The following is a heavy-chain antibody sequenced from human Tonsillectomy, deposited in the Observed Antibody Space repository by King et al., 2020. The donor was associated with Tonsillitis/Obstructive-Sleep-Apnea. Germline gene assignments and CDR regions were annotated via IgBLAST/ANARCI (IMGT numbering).Heavy chain of an antibody. CDR3: ARDFEWLRKDYYYYYYMDV. D-gene: IGHD5-12*01. V-gene: IGHV1-2*06. CDR2: INPNSGGT. CDR1: GYTFTGYY. Sequence: QLVQSGAEVKKPGASVKVSCKASGYTFTGYYIHWVRQAPGQGLEWMGRINPNSGGTKYAQKFQDRVTMTRDTSISTAYMELTRLRSDDTAVYYCARDFEWLRKDYYYYYYMDVWGKGTTVTVS. J-gene: IGHJ6*03.